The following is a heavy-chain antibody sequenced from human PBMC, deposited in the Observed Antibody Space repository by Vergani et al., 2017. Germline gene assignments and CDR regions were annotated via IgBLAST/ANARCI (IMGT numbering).Heavy chain of an antibody. D-gene: IGHD2-21*01. CDR3: ARDPGNVVATYYYYGMDV. V-gene: IGHV1-18*01. J-gene: IGHJ6*02. CDR1: GYTFTSYG. Sequence: QVQLVPSGAEVKTPGASVTVSCKASGYTFTSYGISWVRQAPGQGLEWMGWISAYNGNTNYAQKLQGRVTMTTDTSTSTAYMELRSLRSDDTAVYYCARDPGNVVATYYYYGMDVWGQGTTVTVSS. CDR2: ISAYNGNT.